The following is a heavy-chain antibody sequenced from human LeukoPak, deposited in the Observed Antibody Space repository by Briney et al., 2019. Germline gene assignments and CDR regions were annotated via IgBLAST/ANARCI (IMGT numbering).Heavy chain of an antibody. J-gene: IGHJ4*02. D-gene: IGHD6-13*01. V-gene: IGHV3-9*01. CDR2: ISWNSGSI. CDR3: AKGRVSDY. Sequence: GGSLRLSCAASGFTFDDYAMHWVRQAPGKGLEWVSGISWNSGSIGYADSVKGRFTISRDNAKNSLYLQMNSLRAEDTAVYYCAKGRVSDYWGRGTLVTVSS. CDR1: GFTFDDYA.